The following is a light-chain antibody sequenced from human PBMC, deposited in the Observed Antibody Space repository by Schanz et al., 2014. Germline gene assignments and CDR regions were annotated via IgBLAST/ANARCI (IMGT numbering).Light chain of an antibody. CDR2: EGS. CDR1: SSDVRGYNF. V-gene: IGLV2-14*01. Sequence: QSALTQPASVSGSPGQSITISCTGTSSDVRGYNFVSWYQHHPGKAPKLMIYEGSKRPSGVSNRFSGSKSGNTASLTVSGLQAEDEADYYCNSYAGSNNWVFGGGTKLTVL. CDR3: NSYAGSNNWV. J-gene: IGLJ3*02.